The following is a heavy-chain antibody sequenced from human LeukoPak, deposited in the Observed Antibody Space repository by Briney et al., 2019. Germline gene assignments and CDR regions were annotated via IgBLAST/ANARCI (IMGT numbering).Heavy chain of an antibody. J-gene: IGHJ4*02. CDR1: GGSISSSSYY. Sequence: SETLSLTCTVSGGSISSSSYYWGWIRQPPGKGLVWIGSIYYSGSTYYNPSLKSRVTISVDTSKNQFSLKLSSVTAADTAVYYCARQGPRGATTFFDYWGQGTLVTVSS. CDR3: ARQGPRGATTFFDY. V-gene: IGHV4-39*01. D-gene: IGHD1-26*01. CDR2: IYYSGST.